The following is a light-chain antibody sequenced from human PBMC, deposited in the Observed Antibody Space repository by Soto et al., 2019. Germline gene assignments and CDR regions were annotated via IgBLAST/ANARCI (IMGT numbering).Light chain of an antibody. J-gene: IGLJ1*01. CDR1: SSDIAGYDF. CDR3: SSYTSTSTYV. V-gene: IGLV2-14*01. CDR2: DVS. Sequence: QSALTQPASVSGSPGQSITISCTGTSSDIAGYDFVSWYQKYPGKAPKLMIYDVSNRPSGVSNRFSGSKSGNTASLTISGLPAEDEADYYCSSYTSTSTYVFGTGTKLTVL.